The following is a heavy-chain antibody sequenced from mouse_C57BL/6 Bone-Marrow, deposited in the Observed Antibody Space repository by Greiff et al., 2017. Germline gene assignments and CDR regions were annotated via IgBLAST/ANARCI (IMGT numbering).Heavy chain of an antibody. Sequence: EVNLVESGGGLVQSGRSLRLSCATSGFTFSDFYMEWVRQAPGKGLEWIAASRNKANDYTTEYSASVKGRFIVSRDTSQSILYLQMNALRAEDTAIYYCARDAYYGPYWYFDVWGTGTTVTVSS. CDR3: ARDAYYGPYWYFDV. CDR1: GFTFSDFY. V-gene: IGHV7-1*01. CDR2: SRNKANDYTT. J-gene: IGHJ1*03. D-gene: IGHD1-1*01.